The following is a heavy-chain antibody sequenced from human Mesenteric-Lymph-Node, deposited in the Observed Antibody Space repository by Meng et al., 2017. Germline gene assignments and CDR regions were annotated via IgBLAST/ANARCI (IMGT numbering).Heavy chain of an antibody. CDR2: INHSRST. V-gene: IGHV4-34*01. CDR1: CCSFRGYY. J-gene: IGHJ4*02. Sequence: QLVVALVDPYAAPSTASAVYCCSFRGYYRNSHRQPPWKGLEWSEEINHSRSTNYNPSLKSRVTISVDTSKNQFSLKLSSVTAADTAVYYCARVKYSSSWYWGRCFDYWGQGTLVTVSS. D-gene: IGHD6-13*01. CDR3: ARVKYSSSWYWGRCFDY.